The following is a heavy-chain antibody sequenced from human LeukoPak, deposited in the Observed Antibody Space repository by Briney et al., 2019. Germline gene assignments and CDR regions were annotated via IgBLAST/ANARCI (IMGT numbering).Heavy chain of an antibody. V-gene: IGHV4-59*01. CDR3: ARGRNDHGGMFFDY. J-gene: IGHJ4*02. CDR2: IYHRGTT. D-gene: IGHD4-23*01. CDR1: GGSISNYF. Sequence: PSETLSLTCTVSGGSISNYFSTWIRQPPGKGLEWIGYIYHRGTTNYNPSLKSRVTISVDTSKNQFSLELRSVTTADTAVYYCARGRNDHGGMFFDYRGQGSLVTVSS.